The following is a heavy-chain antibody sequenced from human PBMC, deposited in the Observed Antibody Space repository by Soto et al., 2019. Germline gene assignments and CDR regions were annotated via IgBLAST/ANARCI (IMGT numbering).Heavy chain of an antibody. CDR2: ISYDGSNK. V-gene: IGHV3-30-3*01. J-gene: IGHJ4*02. D-gene: IGHD3-3*01. CDR1: GFTFSSYA. Sequence: PGGSLRLSCAASGFTFSSYAMHWVRQAPGKGLEWVAVISYDGSNKYYADSVKGRFTISRDNSKNTLYLQMNSLRAEDTAVYYCVRVSGYDFWSGYFDYWGQGTLVTVSS. CDR3: VRVSGYDFWSGYFDY.